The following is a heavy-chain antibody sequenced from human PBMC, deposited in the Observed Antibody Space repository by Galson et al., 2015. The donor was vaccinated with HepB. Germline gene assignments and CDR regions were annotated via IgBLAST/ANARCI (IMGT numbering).Heavy chain of an antibody. V-gene: IGHV6-1*01. D-gene: IGHD6-19*01. CDR3: ARGLPYSSGCFDY. CDR2: TYYRSQWYS. CDR1: GDSVSSIATA. Sequence: CAISGDSVSSIATAWSWIRQSPPRGLEWLGMTYYRSQWYSDYADSVKSRITISPDTSKNQFSLHLNSVTPEDTAVYYCARGLPYSSGCFDYWGQGIPVTVSS. J-gene: IGHJ4*02.